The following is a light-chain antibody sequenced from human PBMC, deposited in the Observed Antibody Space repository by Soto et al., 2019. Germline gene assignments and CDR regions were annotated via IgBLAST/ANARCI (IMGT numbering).Light chain of an antibody. V-gene: IGLV1-51*01. CDR2: DNN. J-gene: IGLJ2*01. CDR3: GTWDSSLSAGL. Sequence: QSVLTQPPSVSAAPGQTFTISCSGSSSNIGKNYVSWYQQLPGTAPKLLIYDNNKRPSGIPDRFSGSRSGTSATLAITGLQTGDGADYYCGTWDSSLSAGLFGGGTKLTVL. CDR1: SSNIGKNY.